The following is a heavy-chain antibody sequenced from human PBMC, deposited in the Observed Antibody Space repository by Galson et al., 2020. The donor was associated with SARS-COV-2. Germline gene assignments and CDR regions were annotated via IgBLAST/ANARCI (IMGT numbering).Heavy chain of an antibody. Sequence: SETLSLTCAVYGGSFSGYYWSWIRQPPGKGLEWIGEINHSGSTNYNPSLKSRVTISVDTSKNQFSLKLSSVTAADTAVYYCARGRLISDFFHLEDGDYWGQGTLVTVSS. V-gene: IGHV4-34*01. CDR3: ARGRLISDFFHLEDGDY. J-gene: IGHJ4*02. D-gene: IGHD3-3*01. CDR1: GGSFSGYY. CDR2: INHSGST.